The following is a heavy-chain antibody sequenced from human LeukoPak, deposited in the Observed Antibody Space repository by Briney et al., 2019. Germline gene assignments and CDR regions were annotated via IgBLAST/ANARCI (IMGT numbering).Heavy chain of an antibody. CDR2: IKQDGSEK. CDR1: GFTFSNYW. Sequence: GGSLRLSCAASGFTFSNYWMTWVRQAPGKGLEWVGNIKQDGSEKYYMDSMKGRFTISRDNAKNSLYLQMNSLRAEDTAVYYCARDGAMGFDYWGQGTLVTVSS. J-gene: IGHJ4*02. D-gene: IGHD5-18*01. CDR3: ARDGAMGFDY. V-gene: IGHV3-7*01.